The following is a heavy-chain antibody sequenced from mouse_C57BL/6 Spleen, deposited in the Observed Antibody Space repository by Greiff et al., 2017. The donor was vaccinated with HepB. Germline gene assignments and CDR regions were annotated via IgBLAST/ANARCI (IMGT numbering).Heavy chain of an antibody. CDR1: GYAFSSSW. Sequence: QVQLKESGPELVKPGASVKISCKASGYAFSSSWMNWVKQRPGKGLEWIGRIYPGDGDTNYNGKFKGKATLTADKSSSTAYMQLSSLTSEDSAVYFCARGGGGDYWGQGTTLTVSS. J-gene: IGHJ2*01. V-gene: IGHV1-82*01. D-gene: IGHD1-1*02. CDR3: ARGGGGDY. CDR2: IYPGDGDT.